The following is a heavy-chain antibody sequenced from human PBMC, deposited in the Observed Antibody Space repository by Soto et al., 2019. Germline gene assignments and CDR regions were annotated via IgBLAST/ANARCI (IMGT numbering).Heavy chain of an antibody. D-gene: IGHD6-6*01. V-gene: IGHV2-26*01. Sequence: SGPTLVNPTETLTLTCTVSGFSLSNARMGVSWIRQPPGKALEWLAHIFSNDEKSYSTSLKSRLTISKDTSKSQVVLTMTNMDSVDTATYYCARVSISIAARPGYYYGMDVWGQGTTVTVSS. J-gene: IGHJ6*02. CDR3: ARVSISIAARPGYYYGMDV. CDR1: GFSLSNARMG. CDR2: IFSNDEK.